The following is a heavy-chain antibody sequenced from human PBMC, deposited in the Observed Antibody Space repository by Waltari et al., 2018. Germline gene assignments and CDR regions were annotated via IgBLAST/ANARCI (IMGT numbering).Heavy chain of an antibody. V-gene: IGHV4-34*01. CDR1: GGSFSGYY. J-gene: IGHJ4*02. CDR2: INHSGST. Sequence: QVQLQQWGAGLLKPSETLSLTCAVYGGSFSGYYWSWIRQPPGKGLEWIGEINHSGSTNDNPSLKSRVTISVDTSKNQFSLKLSSVTAADTAVYYCARGGGRSTSNFDYWGQGTLVTVSA. CDR3: ARGGGRSTSNFDY. D-gene: IGHD2-2*01.